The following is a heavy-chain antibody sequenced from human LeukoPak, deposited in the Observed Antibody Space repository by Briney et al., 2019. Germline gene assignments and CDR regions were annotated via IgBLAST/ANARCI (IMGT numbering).Heavy chain of an antibody. J-gene: IGHJ6*03. V-gene: IGHV1-2*06. Sequence: ASVKVSCKASGYTFTDYYMHWVRQAPGQGLEWMGRINPNSGGTNYAQKFQGRVTMTRDTSISTAYMELSRLRSDDTAVYYCARGRVRDYYYYYYYMDVWGKGTTVTVSS. CDR3: ARGRVRDYYYYYYYMDV. CDR2: INPNSGGT. D-gene: IGHD1-1*01. CDR1: GYTFTDYY.